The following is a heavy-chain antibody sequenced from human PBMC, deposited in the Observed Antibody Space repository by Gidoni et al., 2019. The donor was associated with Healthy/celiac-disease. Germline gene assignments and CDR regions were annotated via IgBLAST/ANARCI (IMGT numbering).Heavy chain of an antibody. CDR3: ARDFYDFWSGYYGEDYYYGMDV. CDR2: IWYDGSNK. CDR1: GFTFSSYG. J-gene: IGHJ6*02. D-gene: IGHD3-3*01. V-gene: IGHV3-33*01. Sequence: QVQLVESGGGVVQPGRSLRLSCAASGFTFSSYGMHWVRQAPGKGLWWVAVIWYDGSNKYYADSVKGRFTISRDNSKNTMYLQMNSRRAEDTAVYYCARDFYDFWSGYYGEDYYYGMDVWGQGTTVTVSS.